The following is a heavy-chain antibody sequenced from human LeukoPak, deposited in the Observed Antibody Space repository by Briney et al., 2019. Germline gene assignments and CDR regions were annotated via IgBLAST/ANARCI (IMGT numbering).Heavy chain of an antibody. J-gene: IGHJ4*02. CDR1: GFTFSSYA. V-gene: IGHV3-23*01. Sequence: GGSLRLSCAASGFTFSSYAMSWVRQAPGKGLEWVSVISGSGGSTSYSDSVKGRFTISRDNSKNTLYLQMDSLRAEDTAVYYCARRAGDYSHPYDYWGQGTLVTVSS. D-gene: IGHD3-22*01. CDR2: ISGSGGST. CDR3: ARRAGDYSHPYDY.